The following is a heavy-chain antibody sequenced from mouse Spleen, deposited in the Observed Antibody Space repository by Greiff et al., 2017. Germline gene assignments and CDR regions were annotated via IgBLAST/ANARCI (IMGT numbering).Heavy chain of an antibody. D-gene: IGHD3-1*01. J-gene: IGHJ3*01. V-gene: IGHV5-9*01. CDR1: GFTFSSYA. Sequence: EVMLVESGGGLVKLGGSLKLSCAASGFTFSSYAMSWVRQTPEKRLEWVATISSGGGNTYYPDSVKGRFTISRDNAKNTLYLQMSSLKSEDTAMYYCARHPELGLLWFAYWGQGTLVTVSA. CDR3: ARHPELGLLWFAY. CDR2: ISSGGGNT.